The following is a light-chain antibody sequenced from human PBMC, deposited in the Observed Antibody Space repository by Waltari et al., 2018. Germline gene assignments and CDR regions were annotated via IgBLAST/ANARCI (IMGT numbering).Light chain of an antibody. CDR1: SSDIIPYNY. Sequence: QSALTQPPPASGSPGQSVTIPCTGTSSDIIPYNYVSWYQHHPGKAPKLMIYEVNRRPSGVPDRFSGSMSGNTASLTVSGLQAEDEADYYCSANIGRNNHVIFGGGTKLTVL. CDR3: SANIGRNNHVI. J-gene: IGLJ2*01. CDR2: EVN. V-gene: IGLV2-8*01.